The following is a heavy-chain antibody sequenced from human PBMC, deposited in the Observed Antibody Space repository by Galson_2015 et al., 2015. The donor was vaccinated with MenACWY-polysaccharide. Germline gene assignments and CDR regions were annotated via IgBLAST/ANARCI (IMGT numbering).Heavy chain of an antibody. D-gene: IGHD3-10*01. CDR2: IGTSSSTI. J-gene: IGHJ4*01. V-gene: IGHV3-48*01. CDR3: ARGYMVRGGYFDP. CDR1: GFTFRSYL. Sequence: SRRLSCAVSGFTFRSYLMTGVRQAPGRGRGWVSYIGTSSSTISYADSVKGRFTISRDNAENSLYLKMNSLKVEDTAVYYCARGYMVRGGYFDPWGHGTLVTVSS.